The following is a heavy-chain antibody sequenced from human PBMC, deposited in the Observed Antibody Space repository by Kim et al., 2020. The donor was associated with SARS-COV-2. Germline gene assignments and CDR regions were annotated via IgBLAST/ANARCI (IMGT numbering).Heavy chain of an antibody. CDR3: ASRQDIVVVPAATPFDY. CDR2: INHSGST. J-gene: IGHJ4*02. Sequence: SETLSLTCAVYGGSFSGYYWSWIRQPPGKGLEWIGEINHSGSTNYNPSLKSRVTISVDTSKNQFSLKLSSVTAADTAVYYCASRQDIVVVPAATPFDYWGQGTLVTVSS. D-gene: IGHD2-2*01. V-gene: IGHV4-34*01. CDR1: GGSFSGYY.